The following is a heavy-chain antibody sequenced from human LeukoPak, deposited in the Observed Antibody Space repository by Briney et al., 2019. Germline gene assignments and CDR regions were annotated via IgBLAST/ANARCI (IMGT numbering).Heavy chain of an antibody. J-gene: IGHJ4*02. V-gene: IGHV3-9*01. CDR1: GFTFDDYA. CDR3: AETGGDGYNWPYYFDY. Sequence: GGSLRLSCAASGFTFDDYAMHWVRQAPGKGLEWVSGISWNSGSIGYADSVKGRFTISRDNAKNSLYLQMNSLRAEDTALYYCAETGGDGYNWPYYFDYWGQGTLVTVSS. D-gene: IGHD5-24*01. CDR2: ISWNSGSI.